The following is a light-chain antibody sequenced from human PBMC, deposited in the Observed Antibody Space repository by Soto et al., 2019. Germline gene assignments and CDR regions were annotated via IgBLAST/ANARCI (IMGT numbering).Light chain of an antibody. J-gene: IGLJ2*01. CDR2: GNS. V-gene: IGLV1-40*01. CDR1: SSNIGAGYD. CDR3: QYSDSSRSGVV. Sequence: QSVLTQPPSVSGAPGQRVTISCTGSSSNIGAGYDVHWYQQLPGTAPKLLIYGNSNRPSGVPDRFSGSKSGTSASLAITGLQAEDEAAYYCQYSDSSRSGVVFGGGTKLTVL.